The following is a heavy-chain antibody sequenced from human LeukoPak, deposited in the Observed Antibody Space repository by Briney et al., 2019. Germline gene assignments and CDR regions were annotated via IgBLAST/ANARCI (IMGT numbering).Heavy chain of an antibody. CDR3: ARGDSSSWYESVGDFDY. Sequence: GGSLRLSCAASGFTFSSYWMSWVRQAPGKGLEWVANIKQDGSEKYYVDSVKGRFTISRDNAKNSLYLQMNSLRAEDTAVYYCARGDSSSWYESVGDFDYWGQGTLVTVSS. CDR1: GFTFSSYW. D-gene: IGHD6-13*01. CDR2: IKQDGSEK. V-gene: IGHV3-7*01. J-gene: IGHJ4*02.